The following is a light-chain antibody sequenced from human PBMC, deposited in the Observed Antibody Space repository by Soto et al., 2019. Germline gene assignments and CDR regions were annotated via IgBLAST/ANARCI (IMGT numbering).Light chain of an antibody. J-gene: IGKJ3*01. Sequence: DIQMTQSPSSLSASVGDRVTITCRASQSISSYLNWYQQKPGKAPNLLIYAASNLQSGIPSRFSGSGSGTDFTLTISSLQPEDFATYYCQPSYTTPRTFGPGTKVDIK. CDR1: QSISSY. CDR2: AAS. V-gene: IGKV1-39*01. CDR3: QPSYTTPRT.